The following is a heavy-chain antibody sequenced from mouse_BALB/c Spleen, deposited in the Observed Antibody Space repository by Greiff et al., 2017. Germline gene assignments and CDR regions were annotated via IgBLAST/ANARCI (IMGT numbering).Heavy chain of an antibody. CDR1: GFTFSSYA. CDR2: ISSGGST. Sequence: DVMLVESGGGLVKPGGSLKLSCAASGFTFSSYAMSWVRQTPEKRLEWVASISSGGSTYYPDSVKGRFTISRENARNILYLQMSSLRSEDTAMYYCARGRGYFDDWGQGTTLTVSS. V-gene: IGHV5-6-5*01. J-gene: IGHJ2*01. CDR3: ARGRGYFDD.